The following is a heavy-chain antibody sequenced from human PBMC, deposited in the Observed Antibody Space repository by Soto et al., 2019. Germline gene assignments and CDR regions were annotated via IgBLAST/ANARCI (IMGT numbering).Heavy chain of an antibody. J-gene: IGHJ4*02. CDR1: GYTFTSYG. D-gene: IGHD4-17*01. Sequence: QVQLVQSGAEVKKPGASVKVSCKASGYTFTSYGISWVRQAPGQGLEWMGWISAYIGNPNYAQRLQGRVTMTTDASASSVYMELRSLRSDDTAVYYCARNNRDYGQYWGQGTLVTVSS. V-gene: IGHV1-18*01. CDR3: ARNNRDYGQY. CDR2: ISAYIGNP.